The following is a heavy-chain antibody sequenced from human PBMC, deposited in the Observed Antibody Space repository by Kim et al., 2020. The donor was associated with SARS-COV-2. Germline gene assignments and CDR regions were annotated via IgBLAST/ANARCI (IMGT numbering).Heavy chain of an antibody. CDR2: INHSGST. CDR3: ARGRLGWLTTVVRGVWFDP. Sequence: SETLSLTCAVYGGSFSGYYWSWIRQPPGKGLEWIGEINHSGSTDYNPSLKSRVTISVDTSKNQFSLKLSSVTAADTAVYYCARGRLGWLTTVVRGVWFDPWGQGTLVTVSS. CDR1: GGSFSGYY. J-gene: IGHJ5*02. V-gene: IGHV4-34*01. D-gene: IGHD4-17*01.